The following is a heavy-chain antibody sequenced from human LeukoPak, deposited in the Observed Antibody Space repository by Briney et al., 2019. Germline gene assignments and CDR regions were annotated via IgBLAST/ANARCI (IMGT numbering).Heavy chain of an antibody. D-gene: IGHD3-9*01. CDR3: AKTSPRYPYYYYYGMDV. CDR1: GFTFSSYA. J-gene: IGHJ6*02. V-gene: IGHV3-23*01. CDR2: ISGSGGST. Sequence: PGGSLRLSCAAPGFTFSSYAMSWDRQAPGKGLEWVSAISGSGGSTYYADSVKGRFTISRDNSKNTLYLQMNSLRAEDTAVYYCAKTSPRYPYYYYYGMDVWGQGTTVTVSS.